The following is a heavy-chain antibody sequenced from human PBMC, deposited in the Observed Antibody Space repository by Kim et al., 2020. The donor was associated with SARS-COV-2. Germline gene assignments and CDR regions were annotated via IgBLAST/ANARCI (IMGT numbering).Heavy chain of an antibody. J-gene: IGHJ4*02. V-gene: IGHV4-61*01. CDR3: AREVEKFYDSIGYGFFDY. D-gene: IGHD3-22*01. CDR2: IYNSGST. CDR1: GVSVSTVNHY. Sequence: SETLSLTCTVSGVSVSTVNHYWSWIRQPPGKELEWIGNIYNSGSTNYNPSLESRVTISLDTSKSQFSLKLKSVTAADTAFYFCAREVEKFYDSIGYGFFDYWGQAILVTVSS.